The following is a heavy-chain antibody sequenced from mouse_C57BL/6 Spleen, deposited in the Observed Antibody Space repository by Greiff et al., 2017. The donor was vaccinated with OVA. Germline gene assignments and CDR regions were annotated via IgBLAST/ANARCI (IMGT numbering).Heavy chain of an antibody. CDR1: GFTFSDYG. D-gene: IGHD1-1*01. CDR2: ISSGSSTI. Sequence: EVKLMESGGGLVKPGGSLKLSCAASGFTFSDYGMHWVRQAPEKGLEWVAYISSGSSTIYYADTVKGRFTISRDNAKNTLFLQMTSLRSEDTAMYYCAITTVALHFDYWGQGTTLTVSS. V-gene: IGHV5-17*01. J-gene: IGHJ2*01. CDR3: AITTVALHFDY.